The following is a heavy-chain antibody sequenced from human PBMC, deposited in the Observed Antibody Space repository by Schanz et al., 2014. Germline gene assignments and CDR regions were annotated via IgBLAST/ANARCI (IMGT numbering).Heavy chain of an antibody. V-gene: IGHV1-69*04. Sequence: QVQLVQSWAEVKGPGASVKVSCKASGYTFTSYSMHWVRQAPGQGLEWMGRIIPILGIANYAQNFQGRVTITADKSTSTAYMELRSLRSDDTAVYYCARDFSAYVGNYFDYWGQGTLVTVSS. CDR2: IIPILGIA. D-gene: IGHD5-12*01. CDR3: ARDFSAYVGNYFDY. J-gene: IGHJ4*02. CDR1: GYTFTSYS.